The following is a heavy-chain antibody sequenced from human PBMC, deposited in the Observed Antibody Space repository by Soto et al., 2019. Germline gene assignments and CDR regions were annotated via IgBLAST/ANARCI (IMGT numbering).Heavy chain of an antibody. D-gene: IGHD3-10*01. J-gene: IGHJ2*01. V-gene: IGHV4-39*01. CDR1: GGSISSSSYY. Sequence: QLQLQESGPGLVKPSETLSLTCTVSGGSISSSSYYWGWIRQPPGKGLEWIGTFFYSGTSYYNPSLKSRVTISVDTSKNQFSLKLSSVTAADTAVYYCARRPASGSPLYYFDLWGRGTLVTVSS. CDR3: ARRPASGSPLYYFDL. CDR2: FFYSGTS.